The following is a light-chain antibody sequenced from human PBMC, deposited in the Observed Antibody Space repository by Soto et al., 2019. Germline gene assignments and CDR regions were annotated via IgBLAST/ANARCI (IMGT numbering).Light chain of an antibody. CDR1: QSVRSD. CDR3: QQYNNWPPIT. J-gene: IGKJ5*01. CDR2: GAS. V-gene: IGKV3-15*01. Sequence: EVVMTQSPATLSVSPGERATLSCWASQSVRSDLAWYQQKPGQTPRLLIYGASTRAPGILARFSGSGSGTEFTLTISSLQSEDFAVYYCQQYNNWPPITFGQGTRLEI.